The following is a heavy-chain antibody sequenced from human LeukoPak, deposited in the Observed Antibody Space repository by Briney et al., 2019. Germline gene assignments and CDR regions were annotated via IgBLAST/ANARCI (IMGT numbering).Heavy chain of an antibody. Sequence: ASVTVSCKASGYTFTSYAMHWVRQAPGQGLEWRGWISAYNGNTNYAQKLQGRVTMTTDTSTSTAYMELRSLRSDDTAVYYCARSLGYYDFWSGYYTEGDYWGQGTLVTVSS. V-gene: IGHV1-18*01. CDR3: ARSLGYYDFWSGYYTEGDY. CDR1: GYTFTSYA. D-gene: IGHD3-3*01. CDR2: ISAYNGNT. J-gene: IGHJ4*02.